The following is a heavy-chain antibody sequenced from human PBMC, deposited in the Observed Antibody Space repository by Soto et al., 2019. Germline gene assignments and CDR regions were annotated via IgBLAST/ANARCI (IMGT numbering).Heavy chain of an antibody. D-gene: IGHD3-16*01. CDR1: GFTFSSYA. V-gene: IGHV3-23*01. CDR2: ISGSGGST. Sequence: GGSLRLSCAASGFTFSSYAMSWVRQAPGKGLEWVSAISGSGGSTYYADSVKGRFTISRDNSKNTLYLQMNSLRAEDTAVYYCAKGLGAAPYYYYYMDVWGKGTTVTVSS. CDR3: AKGLGAAPYYYYYMDV. J-gene: IGHJ6*03.